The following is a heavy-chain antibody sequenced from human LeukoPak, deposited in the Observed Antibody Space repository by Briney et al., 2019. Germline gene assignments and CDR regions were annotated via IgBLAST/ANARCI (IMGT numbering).Heavy chain of an antibody. D-gene: IGHD6-13*01. CDR2: ISGSGGST. J-gene: IGHJ4*02. CDR1: GFIFSSYA. CDR3: AKGNHYSSWPRFDY. Sequence: PGGSLRLSCAASGFIFSSYAMSWVRQAPGKGLEWVSAISGSGGSTYYADSVKGRFTISRDNSKNTLYLQMNSLRAEDTAVYYCAKGNHYSSWPRFDYWGQGTLVTVSS. V-gene: IGHV3-23*01.